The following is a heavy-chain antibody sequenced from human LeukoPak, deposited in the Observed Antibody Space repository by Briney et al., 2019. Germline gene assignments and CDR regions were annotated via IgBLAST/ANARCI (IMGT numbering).Heavy chain of an antibody. CDR3: ARLSWPGRGSRFDP. CDR2: ISYSGST. D-gene: IGHD2/OR15-2a*01. Sequence: NASETLSLTCTVSGGSISNYDWSWIRQPPGKGLEWIGYISYSGSTNYNPSLKSRVTILVDTSKNQFSLRLSSVTAADTAVYYCARLSWPGRGSRFDPWGQGTLVTVSS. J-gene: IGHJ5*02. V-gene: IGHV4-59*01. CDR1: GGSISNYD.